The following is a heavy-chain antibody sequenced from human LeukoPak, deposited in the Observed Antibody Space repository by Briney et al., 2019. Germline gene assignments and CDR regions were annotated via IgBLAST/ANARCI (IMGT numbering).Heavy chain of an antibody. CDR1: GGSFSGYY. D-gene: IGHD2-21*02. V-gene: IGHV4-34*01. J-gene: IGHJ4*02. Sequence: SETLSLTCAVYGGSFSGYYWSWIRQPPGKGLEWIGEINHSGSTNYNPSLKSRVTISVDTSKNQFSLSLTSVTAADTAVYYCARSPCGADCYFDSWGQGTLVTVSS. CDR3: ARSPCGADCYFDS. CDR2: INHSGST.